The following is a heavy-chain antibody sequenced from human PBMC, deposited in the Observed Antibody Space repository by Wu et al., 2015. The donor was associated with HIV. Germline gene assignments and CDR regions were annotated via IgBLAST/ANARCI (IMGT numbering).Heavy chain of an antibody. CDR3: ASRFYDSSGYGGMDV. CDR1: GGTFSSYV. Sequence: QVQLVQSGAEVKKPGPSVKVSCKASGGTFSSYVISWVRQAPGQGLEWMGGIIPMFGTVNYAQKFQGRVTSTTDESTSTAYMDLSSLRSEDTAVYYCASRFYDSSGYGGMDVWGQGDHGHRLL. D-gene: IGHD3-22*01. V-gene: IGHV1-69*01. J-gene: IGHJ6*02. CDR2: IIPMFGTV.